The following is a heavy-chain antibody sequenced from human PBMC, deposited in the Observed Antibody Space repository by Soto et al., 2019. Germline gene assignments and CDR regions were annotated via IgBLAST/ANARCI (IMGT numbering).Heavy chain of an antibody. CDR1: GFTFSSYA. V-gene: IGHV3-23*01. CDR2: ISGSGGST. J-gene: IGHJ4*02. CDR3: AKGVSLARDYYFDY. D-gene: IGHD6-13*01. Sequence: GGSLRLSCAASGFTFSSYAMSWVRQAPGKGLEWVSAISGSGGSTYYADSVKGRFTISRDNSKNTLYLQMNSLRAEDTAVYYCAKGVSLARDYYFDYWGQGTLVTAPQ.